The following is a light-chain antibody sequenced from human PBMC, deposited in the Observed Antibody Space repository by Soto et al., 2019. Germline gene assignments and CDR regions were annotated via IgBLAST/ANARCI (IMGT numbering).Light chain of an antibody. CDR2: GAS. V-gene: IGKV3-20*01. Sequence: EIVLTQSPGTLSLSPGERATLSCRASQSVSSSYLAWYQQKPGQAPRLLIHGASSRATGIPDRFSGSGSGTDFTLTIGSLESGDFAVYYCQQYNSWPHTFGGGTKVDIK. CDR1: QSVSSSY. CDR3: QQYNSWPHT. J-gene: IGKJ4*01.